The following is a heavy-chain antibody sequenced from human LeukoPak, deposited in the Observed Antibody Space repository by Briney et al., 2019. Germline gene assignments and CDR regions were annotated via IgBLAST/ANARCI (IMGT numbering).Heavy chain of an antibody. V-gene: IGHV3-21*01. J-gene: IGHJ3*02. CDR2: ISSSSSYI. D-gene: IGHD3-3*01. Sequence: PGGSLRLSCAASGFTFSSYSMNWVRQAPGKGLEWVSSISSSSSYIYYADSVKGRFTISRDNAKNSLYLQMNSLRAEDTAVYYCARDYTIFGVVDAFDIWGQGTMVTVSS. CDR1: GFTFSSYS. CDR3: ARDYTIFGVVDAFDI.